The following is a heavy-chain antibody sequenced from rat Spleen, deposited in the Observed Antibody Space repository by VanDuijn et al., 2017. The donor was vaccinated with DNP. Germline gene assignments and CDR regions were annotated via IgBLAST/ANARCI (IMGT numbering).Heavy chain of an antibody. Sequence: EVQLQESGPGLVKPSQSLSLTCSVTGYSITGDYWGWIRKFPGNKMEWIGHINYSGSTNYHPSLRSRISITRDTSKNQFFLQLNSVTTEDTATYYCASYYYDGYYAMDAWGQGTSVTVSS. J-gene: IGHJ4*01. CDR1: GYSITGDY. CDR3: ASYYYDGYYAMDA. V-gene: IGHV3-1*01. CDR2: INYSGST. D-gene: IGHD1-12*02.